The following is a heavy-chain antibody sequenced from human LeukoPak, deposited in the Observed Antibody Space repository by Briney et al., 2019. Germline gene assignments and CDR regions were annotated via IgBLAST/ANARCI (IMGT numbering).Heavy chain of an antibody. D-gene: IGHD5-24*01. CDR2: INPGGDNT. J-gene: IGHJ3*02. CDR1: GYTFTKSY. V-gene: IGHV1-46*01. Sequence: ASVKVSCKASGYTFTKSYIHWVRQAPGQRLEWMGLINPGGDNTKYAQNFQGRVTMTSDTSARTVYMELSSLRSEDTVIYYCARIRDGYNDAYDIWGQGTVVTVPS. CDR3: ARIRDGYNDAYDI.